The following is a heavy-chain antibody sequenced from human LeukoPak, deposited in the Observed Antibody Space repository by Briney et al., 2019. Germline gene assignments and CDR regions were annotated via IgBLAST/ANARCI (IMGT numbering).Heavy chain of an antibody. D-gene: IGHD3-9*01. CDR1: GGSFSGYY. J-gene: IGHJ6*02. CDR2: INHSGST. Sequence: SGTLSLTCAVYGGSFSGYYWSWIRQPPGKGLEWIGEINHSGSTNYNPSLKSRVTISVDTSKNQFSLKLSSVTAADTAVYYCARGPTYYDILTGYYNGFRYYYGMDVWGQGTTVTVSS. V-gene: IGHV4-34*01. CDR3: ARGPTYYDILTGYYNGFRYYYGMDV.